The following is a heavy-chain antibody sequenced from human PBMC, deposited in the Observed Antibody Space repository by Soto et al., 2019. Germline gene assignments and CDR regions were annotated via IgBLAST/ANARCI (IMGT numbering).Heavy chain of an antibody. CDR2: ISAYNGNT. J-gene: IGHJ4*02. CDR1: GYTFTSYG. CDR3: ARVGLRGVVVVAATLADY. D-gene: IGHD2-15*01. V-gene: IGHV1-18*01. Sequence: QVQLVQSGAEVKKPGASVKVSCKASGYTFTSYGISWVRQAPGQGLEWMGWISAYNGNTNYAQKLQGRVTMTTDTAKSTAYMELRSLGSDDTAVYYCARVGLRGVVVVAATLADYWGQGTLVTVSS.